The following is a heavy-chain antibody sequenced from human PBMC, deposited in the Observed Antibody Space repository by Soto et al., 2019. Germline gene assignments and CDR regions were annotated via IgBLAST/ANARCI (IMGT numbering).Heavy chain of an antibody. CDR1: GFTFSSYA. CDR2: ISGSGGST. J-gene: IGHJ6*02. D-gene: IGHD6-13*01. CDR3: ASSGSTNYYYYYYGMDV. Sequence: EVQLLESGGGLVQPGGSLRLSCAASGFTFSSYAMSWVRQAPGKGLEWVSAISGSGGSTYYADSVKGRFTISRDNSKNTLYLQMNSLRAEDTAVYYCASSGSTNYYYYYYGMDVWGQGTTVTVSS. V-gene: IGHV3-23*01.